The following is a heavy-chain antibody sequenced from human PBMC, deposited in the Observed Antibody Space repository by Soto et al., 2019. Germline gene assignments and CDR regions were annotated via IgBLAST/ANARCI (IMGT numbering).Heavy chain of an antibody. Sequence: QVQLVESGGGVVQPGRSLRLSCAASGFTFSSYGMHWVRQASGKGLEWVAVIWYDGNKKYYADSVKGRFTISRDNSKNTLDLQMKRLGAGDKAVYYWSRDCGGDSSGLYQRGGFDYWGQGTLVTVSS. V-gene: IGHV3-33*01. CDR2: IWYDGNKK. J-gene: IGHJ4*02. D-gene: IGHD6-19*01. CDR1: GFTFSSYG. CDR3: SRDCGGDSSGLYQRGGFDY.